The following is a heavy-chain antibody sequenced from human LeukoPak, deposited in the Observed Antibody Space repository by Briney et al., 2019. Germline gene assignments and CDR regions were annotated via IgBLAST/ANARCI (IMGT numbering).Heavy chain of an antibody. D-gene: IGHD4-17*01. V-gene: IGHV3-30*18. CDR2: ISYDGSNK. CDR3: AKDGNGDYPFDY. Sequence: GGSLRLSCAASGFTFSSYGMHWVRQAPGKGLEWVAVISYDGSNKYYADSVKGRFTISRDNSKNTLYLQMNSLRAEDTAVYYCAKDGNGDYPFDYWGQGTLVTVSS. CDR1: GFTFSSYG. J-gene: IGHJ4*02.